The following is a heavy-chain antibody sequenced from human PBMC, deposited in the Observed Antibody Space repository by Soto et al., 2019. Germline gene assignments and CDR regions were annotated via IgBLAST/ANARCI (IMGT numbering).Heavy chain of an antibody. J-gene: IGHJ4*02. D-gene: IGHD6-19*01. CDR3: ARGLSSGSLPYYFAY. V-gene: IGHV4-34*01. CDR1: GGSFSGYY. CDR2: INHSGST. Sequence: SETLSLTCAVYGGSFSGYYWSWIRQPPGKGLEWIGEINHSGSTNYNPSLKSRVTISVDTSKNQFSLKLSSVTAADTAVYYCARGLSSGSLPYYFAYWGQGTLVTVSS.